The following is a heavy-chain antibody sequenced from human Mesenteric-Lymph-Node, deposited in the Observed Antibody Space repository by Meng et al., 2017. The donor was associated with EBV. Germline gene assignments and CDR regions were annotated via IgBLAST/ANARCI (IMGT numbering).Heavy chain of an antibody. J-gene: IGHJ4*02. CDR2: IYHSGST. Sequence: RMKEPGPGVVKPSGTLSLTCAVSGGSISSSNWWSWVRQPPGKGLEWIGEIYHSGSTNYNPSLKSRVTISVDKSKNQFSLNLSSVTAADTAVYYCARVGQWLPIDYWGQGTLVTVSS. V-gene: IGHV4-4*02. D-gene: IGHD6-19*01. CDR1: GGSISSSNW. CDR3: ARVGQWLPIDY.